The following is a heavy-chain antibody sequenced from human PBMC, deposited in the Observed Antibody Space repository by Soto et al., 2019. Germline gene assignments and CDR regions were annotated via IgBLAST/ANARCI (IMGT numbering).Heavy chain of an antibody. Sequence: GESLKISCKGSGYTFTTYWISWMRQEPGKGLEWMGRIDPSDSYTTYSPSSQGHVTISVDKSTTTAFLQWSSLRASDTAIYYCARQYCTGGSCYSGWFDSWGQGTLVTVSS. V-gene: IGHV5-10-1*01. CDR2: IDPSDSYT. CDR1: GYTFTTYW. J-gene: IGHJ5*01. D-gene: IGHD2-15*01. CDR3: ARQYCTGGSCYSGWFDS.